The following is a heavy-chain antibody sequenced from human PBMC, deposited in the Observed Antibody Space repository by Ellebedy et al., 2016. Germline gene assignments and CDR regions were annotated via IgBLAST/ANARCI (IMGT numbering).Heavy chain of an antibody. V-gene: IGHV3-30*18. Sequence: GGSLRLSXAASGFTFSSYGMHWVRQAPGKGLEWVAVISYDGSNKYYADSVKGRFTISRDNSKNTLYLQMNSLRAEDTAVYYCAKEDLDDILTGYHAAFGYWGQGTLVTVSS. CDR2: ISYDGSNK. J-gene: IGHJ4*02. CDR1: GFTFSSYG. D-gene: IGHD3-9*01. CDR3: AKEDLDDILTGYHAAFGY.